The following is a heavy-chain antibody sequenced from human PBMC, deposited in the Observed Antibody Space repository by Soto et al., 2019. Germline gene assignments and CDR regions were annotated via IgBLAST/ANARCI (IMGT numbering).Heavy chain of an antibody. J-gene: IGHJ4*02. CDR1: GYTFTTYD. CDR2: INANNGKP. V-gene: IGHV1-3*01. D-gene: IGHD6-13*01. Sequence: QVLLVQSGAEVKKPGASVQISCKASGYTFTTYDMHWVRQAPGQRLEWMGSINANNGKPKYSQRFQGRATFTRDTSATTGYMDLSSLISEDTAVYYCVVSRGWWALHDWGQGTLVTVSS. CDR3: VVSRGWWALHD.